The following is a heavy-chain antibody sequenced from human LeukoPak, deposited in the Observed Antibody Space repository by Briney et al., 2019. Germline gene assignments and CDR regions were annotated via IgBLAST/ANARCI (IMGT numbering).Heavy chain of an antibody. Sequence: GGSLRLSCAASGFTFSSFWMTWVRQAPGKGLEWLANIKQDGSEKYYVDSAKGRFTISRDNAKNSLSLQMNSLRAEDTAVYYCARGRGNSSSWYFDYWAREPWSPSPQ. D-gene: IGHD6-13*01. CDR2: IKQDGSEK. J-gene: IGHJ4*02. V-gene: IGHV3-7*01. CDR3: ARGRGNSSSWYFDY. CDR1: GFTFSSFW.